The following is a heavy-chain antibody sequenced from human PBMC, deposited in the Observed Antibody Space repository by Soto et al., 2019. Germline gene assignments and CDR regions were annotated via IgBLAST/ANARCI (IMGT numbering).Heavy chain of an antibody. D-gene: IGHD6-19*01. V-gene: IGHV4-34*01. CDR3: ARGRRMLGWLVFLMFDY. Sequence: QVQLQQWGAGLLKPSETLSLTCAVYGGSFSGYYWSWIRQPPGKGLEWIGEINHSGSTNYNPSLKRRVTISVDTAKNQFPLKLSSVTAADTAVYYCARGRRMLGWLVFLMFDYWGQGTLVTVSS. J-gene: IGHJ4*02. CDR2: INHSGST. CDR1: GGSFSGYY.